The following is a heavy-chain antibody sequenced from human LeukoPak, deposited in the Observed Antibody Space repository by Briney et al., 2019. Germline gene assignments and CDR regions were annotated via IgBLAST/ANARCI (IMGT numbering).Heavy chain of an antibody. CDR1: GFTFSSYS. D-gene: IGHD5-24*01. J-gene: IGHJ4*02. Sequence: PGGSLRLSCAASGFTFSSYSMNWVRQAPGKGLEWVSAISGSGGSTYYADSVKGRFTISRDNAKNSLYLQMNSLRAEDTAVYYCARVGEKAFHLWPEIDYWGQGTLVTVSS. CDR3: ARVGEKAFHLWPEIDY. CDR2: ISGSGGST. V-gene: IGHV3-21*01.